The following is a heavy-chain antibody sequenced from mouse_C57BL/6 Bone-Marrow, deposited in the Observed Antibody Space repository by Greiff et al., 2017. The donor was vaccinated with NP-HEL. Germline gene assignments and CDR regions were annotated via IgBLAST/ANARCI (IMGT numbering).Heavy chain of an antibody. CDR1: GYTFTSYW. V-gene: IGHV1-59*01. Sequence: VQLQQPGAELVRPGTSVKLSCKASGYTFTSYWMHWVKQRPGQGLEWIGVIDPSDSYTNYNQKFKGKATLTVDTSSSTAYMQLSSLTSEDSAVYYCARGSYTVVAHWGQGTTLTVSS. D-gene: IGHD1-1*01. CDR3: ARGSYTVVAH. CDR2: IDPSDSYT. J-gene: IGHJ2*01.